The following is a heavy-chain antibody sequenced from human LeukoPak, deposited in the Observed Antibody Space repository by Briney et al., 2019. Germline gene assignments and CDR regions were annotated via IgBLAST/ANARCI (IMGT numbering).Heavy chain of an antibody. D-gene: IGHD1-14*01. CDR1: GGSISSYY. CDR2: IYYSGST. J-gene: IGHJ5*02. CDR3: ARYRTQYSWFDP. V-gene: IGHV4-59*08. Sequence: SETLSLTCTVSGGSISSYYWSWIRQPPGKGLEWIGYIYYSGSTNYNPSLKSRVTISVDTSKNQFSLKLSSVTAADTAVYYCARYRTQYSWFDPWGQGTLVTVSS.